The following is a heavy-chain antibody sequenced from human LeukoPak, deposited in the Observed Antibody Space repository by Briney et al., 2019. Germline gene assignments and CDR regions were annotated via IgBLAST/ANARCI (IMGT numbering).Heavy chain of an antibody. Sequence: SETLSLTCTVSGGSIGFYYWTWIRQPPGKGLEWIGYIYYSGSTNYNPSLKSRVTISVDTSKNQFSLKLSSVTAADTAVYYCASIAGYGDYGGYNAFDIWGQGTMVTVSS. CDR2: IYYSGST. D-gene: IGHD4-17*01. CDR1: GGSIGFYY. CDR3: ASIAGYGDYGGYNAFDI. J-gene: IGHJ3*02. V-gene: IGHV4-59*01.